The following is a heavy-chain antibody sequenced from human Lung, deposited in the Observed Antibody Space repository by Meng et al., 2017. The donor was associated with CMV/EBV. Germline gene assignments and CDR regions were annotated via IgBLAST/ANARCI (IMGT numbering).Heavy chain of an antibody. V-gene: IGHV1-2*02. CDR1: GYTFTGYY. CDR2: INPNSGGT. Sequence: SXXVSXXASGYTFTGYYMHWVRQAPGQGLEWMGWINPNSGGTNYAQKFQGRVTMTRDTSISTAYVELSRQRYDDTAVYYCARDRVPAAFRDYGMDVWGQGXTVTVSS. J-gene: IGHJ6*02. D-gene: IGHD2-2*01. CDR3: ARDRVPAAFRDYGMDV.